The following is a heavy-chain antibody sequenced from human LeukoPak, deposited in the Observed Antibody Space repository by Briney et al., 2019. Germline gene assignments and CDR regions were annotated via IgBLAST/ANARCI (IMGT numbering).Heavy chain of an antibody. Sequence: GGSLRLSCAASGFTFSSYEMNWVRQAPGKGLEWVSYISSSGSTIYYADSVKGRFTISRDNAKNSLYLQMNSLRAEDTAVYYCARDYCSSTSCHSPGMDVWGQGTTVTVSS. CDR3: ARDYCSSTSCHSPGMDV. D-gene: IGHD2-2*02. CDR1: GFTFSSYE. CDR2: ISSSGSTI. J-gene: IGHJ6*02. V-gene: IGHV3-48*03.